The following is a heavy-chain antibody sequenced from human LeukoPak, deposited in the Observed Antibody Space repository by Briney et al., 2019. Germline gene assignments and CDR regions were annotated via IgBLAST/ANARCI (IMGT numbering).Heavy chain of an antibody. V-gene: IGHV4-34*01. CDR1: GGSFSGYY. CDR2: IYHSGST. J-gene: IGHJ5*02. CDR3: ARGPYDSSGYVP. D-gene: IGHD3-22*01. Sequence: SETLSLTCAVYGGSFSGYYWSWIRQPPGKGLEWIGYIYHSGSTYYNPSLKSRVTISVDRSKNQFSLKLSSVTAADTAVYYCARGPYDSSGYVPWGQGTLVTVSS.